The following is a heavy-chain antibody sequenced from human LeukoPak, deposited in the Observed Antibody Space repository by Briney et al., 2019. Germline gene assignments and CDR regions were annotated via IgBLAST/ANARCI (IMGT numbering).Heavy chain of an antibody. D-gene: IGHD1-7*01. CDR1: GGSVNGYY. J-gene: IGHJ4*02. Sequence: KPSETLSLPCTVSGGSVNGYYWNWIRQAPGKGLEWIGFIHYSGLTVYSPSLQSRVSMSVDTSRNQFSLDLGSVTAADTALYYCARDPPEDEWNSLDSWGQGILVTVSS. V-gene: IGHV4-59*02. CDR2: IHYSGLT. CDR3: ARDPPEDEWNSLDS.